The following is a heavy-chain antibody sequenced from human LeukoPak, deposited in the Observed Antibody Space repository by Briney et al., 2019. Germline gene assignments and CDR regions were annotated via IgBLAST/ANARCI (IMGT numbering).Heavy chain of an antibody. CDR3: ARGLRLLPPRFDI. D-gene: IGHD2-15*01. CDR1: GGSFRGYY. CDR2: INHSGST. V-gene: IGHV4-34*01. J-gene: IGHJ3*02. Sequence: PSETLSLTCAVYGGSFRGYYWSWIRQPPGKGLEWIGEINHSGSTNHNPSLKSRVTISVDTSKNQFSLKLSSVTAADTAMYYCARGLRLLPPRFDIWGQGTMVTVSS.